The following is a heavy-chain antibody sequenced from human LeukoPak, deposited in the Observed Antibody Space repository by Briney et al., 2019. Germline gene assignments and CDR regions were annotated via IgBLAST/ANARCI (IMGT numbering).Heavy chain of an antibody. V-gene: IGHV4-38-2*02. CDR1: GYSISSGYY. CDR3: ARDMRYGSGSSHIDY. J-gene: IGHJ4*02. CDR2: IYHSGST. Sequence: SETLSLTCAVSGYSISSGYYWGWIRQPPGKGLEWIGTIYHSGSTYYNPSLKSRVTISVDTSKNQFSLKLSSVTAADTAVYYCARDMRYGSGSSHIDYWGQGTLVTVSS. D-gene: IGHD3-10*01.